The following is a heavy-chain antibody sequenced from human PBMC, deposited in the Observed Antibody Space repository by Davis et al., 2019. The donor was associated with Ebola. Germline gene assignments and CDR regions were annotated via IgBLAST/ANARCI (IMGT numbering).Heavy chain of an antibody. J-gene: IGHJ5*02. CDR2: ISAYNGNT. Sequence: ASVKVSCKASGYTFTSYGISWVRQAPGQGLEWMGWISAYNGNTNYAQKLQGRVTMTTDTSTSTAYMELRSLRSDDTAVYYCSKIVGATTARGLYNWFDPWGQGTLVTVSS. V-gene: IGHV1-18*01. D-gene: IGHD1-26*01. CDR3: SKIVGATTARGLYNWFDP. CDR1: GYTFTSYG.